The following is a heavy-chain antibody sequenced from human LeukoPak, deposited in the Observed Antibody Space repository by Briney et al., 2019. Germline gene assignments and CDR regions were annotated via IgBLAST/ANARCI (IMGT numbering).Heavy chain of an antibody. Sequence: SETLSLTCTVSGGSISSDNYYWSWVRQPAGRGREFIVRIYTTANTIYIPSLDTRVRMSLHTSKNHLSLKLNSVTAADTAVYFCARGGTIFTFFDYWGQGTLVSVSS. V-gene: IGHV4-61*02. CDR3: ARGGTIFTFFDY. J-gene: IGHJ4*02. CDR1: GGSISSDNYY. D-gene: IGHD3-3*01. CDR2: IYTTANT.